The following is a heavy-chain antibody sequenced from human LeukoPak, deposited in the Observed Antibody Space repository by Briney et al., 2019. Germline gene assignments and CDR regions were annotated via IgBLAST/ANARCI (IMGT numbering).Heavy chain of an antibody. D-gene: IGHD6-6*01. V-gene: IGHV3-23*01. Sequence: GGSLRLSCAASVFTFSSYAMSWVRQAPGKGLEWVSAISGSGGSTYYADSVKGRFTISRDNSKNTLYLQMNSLRAEDTAVYYCAKSLSIAILNWFDPWGQGTLVTVSS. CDR3: AKSLSIAILNWFDP. J-gene: IGHJ5*02. CDR2: ISGSGGST. CDR1: VFTFSSYA.